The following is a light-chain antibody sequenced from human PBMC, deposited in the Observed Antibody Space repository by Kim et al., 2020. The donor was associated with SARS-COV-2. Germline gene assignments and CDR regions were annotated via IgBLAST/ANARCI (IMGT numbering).Light chain of an antibody. Sequence: PERTAGFTCGEDSFGSKRCTWYQQKPGQAPVLVISYDSDRPSGIPERFSGSNSGNSATLTISRVEAGDEADYYCQVWDSSSDHRVVFGGGTQLTVL. V-gene: IGLV3-21*04. CDR3: QVWDSSSDHRVV. J-gene: IGLJ2*01. CDR1: SFGSKR. CDR2: YDS.